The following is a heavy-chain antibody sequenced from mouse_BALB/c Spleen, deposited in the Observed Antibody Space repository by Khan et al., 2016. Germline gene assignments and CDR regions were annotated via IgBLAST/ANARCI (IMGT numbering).Heavy chain of an antibody. J-gene: IGHJ3*01. V-gene: IGHV2-9*02. CDR2: IWAGGST. CDR1: GFSLTNSG. CDR3: ARDDQDSDAWFAS. Sequence: VQLQESGPGLVAPSQSLSITCTVSGFSLTNSGVHWVRQPLGKGLDWLGVIWAGGSTDYNSAPMSRLSTTKDNSQTQVCLKMNSLQTDDTAMYYCARDDQDSDAWFASWGQGTLVTVSA.